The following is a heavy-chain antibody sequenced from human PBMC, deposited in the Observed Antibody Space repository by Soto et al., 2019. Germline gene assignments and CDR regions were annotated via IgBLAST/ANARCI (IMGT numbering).Heavy chain of an antibody. J-gene: IGHJ4*02. CDR1: GGSISSSSYY. Sequence: QLQLQESGPGLVKPSETLSLTCTVSGGSISSSSYYWGWIRQPPGKGLEWIGSIYYSGSTYYNPSLKSRVTTSVDTSNNQCSLKLSSVTAADTAVYYCASPPLDGGNRPFDYWGQGTLVTVSS. CDR2: IYYSGST. D-gene: IGHD2-15*01. CDR3: ASPPLDGGNRPFDY. V-gene: IGHV4-39*01.